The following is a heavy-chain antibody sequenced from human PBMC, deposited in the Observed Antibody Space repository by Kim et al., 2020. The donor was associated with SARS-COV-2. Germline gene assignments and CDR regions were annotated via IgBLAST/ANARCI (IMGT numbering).Heavy chain of an antibody. CDR3: TRDNGIGVDTAMETTEFDY. D-gene: IGHD5-18*01. CDR1: GFTFGDYA. Sequence: GGSLRLSCTASGFTFGDYAMSWFRQAPGKGLEWVGFIRSKAYGGTTEYAASVKGRFTISRDDSKSIAYLQMNSLKTEDTAVYYCTRDNGIGVDTAMETTEFDYWGQGTLVTVSS. CDR2: IRSKAYGGTT. V-gene: IGHV3-49*03. J-gene: IGHJ4*02.